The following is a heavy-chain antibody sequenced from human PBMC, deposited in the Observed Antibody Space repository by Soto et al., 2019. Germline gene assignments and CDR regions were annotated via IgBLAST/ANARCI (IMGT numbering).Heavy chain of an antibody. D-gene: IGHD6-19*01. CDR2: INPNSGGT. V-gene: IGHV1-2*04. Sequence: ASVKVSCKASGYTFTGYYIHWVRQAPGQGLEWMGWINPNSGGTNYAQKFQGWVTMTRDMSISTAYMELSRLRSDDTAVYYCARRAVGHYFYYMDVWGKGTTVTVSS. CDR1: GYTFTGYY. CDR3: ARRAVGHYFYYMDV. J-gene: IGHJ6*03.